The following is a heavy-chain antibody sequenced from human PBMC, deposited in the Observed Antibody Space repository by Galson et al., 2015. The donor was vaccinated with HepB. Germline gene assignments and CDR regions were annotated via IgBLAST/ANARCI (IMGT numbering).Heavy chain of an antibody. Sequence: SLRLSCAASGFTFSSYGMHWARQAPGKGLEWVAVISYDGSNKYYADSVKGRFTISRDNSKNTLYLQMNSLRAEDTAVYYCAKANYETQKYYYYYYGMDVWGQGTTVTVSS. CDR2: ISYDGSNK. D-gene: IGHD3-16*01. CDR3: AKANYETQKYYYYYYGMDV. CDR1: GFTFSSYG. V-gene: IGHV3-30*18. J-gene: IGHJ6*02.